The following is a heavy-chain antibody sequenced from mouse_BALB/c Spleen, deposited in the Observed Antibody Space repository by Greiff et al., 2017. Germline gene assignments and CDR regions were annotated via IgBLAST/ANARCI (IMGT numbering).Heavy chain of an antibody. Sequence: VQLQQSGAELARPGASVKLSCKASGYTFTSYWMQWVKQRPGQGLEWIGAIYPGDGDTRYTQKFKGKATLTADKSSSTAYMQLSSLASEDSAVYYFASAGDYDGGPGAYWGQGTRVTVSA. J-gene: IGHJ3*01. D-gene: IGHD2-4*01. CDR1: GYTFTSYW. V-gene: IGHV1-87*01. CDR2: IYPGDGDT. CDR3: ASAGDYDGGPGAY.